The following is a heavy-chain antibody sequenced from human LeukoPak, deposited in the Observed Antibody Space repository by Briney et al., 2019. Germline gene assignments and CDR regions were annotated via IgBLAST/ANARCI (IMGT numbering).Heavy chain of an antibody. J-gene: IGHJ5*02. Sequence: VASVKVSCKASGYTFTSYGISWVRQAPGQGLEWMGWISAYNGNTNYAQKLQGRVTMTTDTSTSTAYMELRSLRSDDTAVYYCARDHSTSEWLSEPGWFDPWGQGTLVTVSS. CDR1: GYTFTSYG. CDR3: ARDHSTSEWLSEPGWFDP. D-gene: IGHD3-3*01. V-gene: IGHV1-18*01. CDR2: ISAYNGNT.